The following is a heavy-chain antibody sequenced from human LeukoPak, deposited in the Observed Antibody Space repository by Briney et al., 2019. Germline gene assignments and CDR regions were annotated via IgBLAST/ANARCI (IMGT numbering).Heavy chain of an antibody. CDR3: ARTSGLEYYSDY. J-gene: IGHJ4*02. CDR1: GGSISSGSYY. Sequence: PSQTLSLTCTVSGGSISSGSYYWSWIRQPAGKGLEWIGRIYTSGSTNYNPSLKSRVTISVDTSKNQFSLKLSSVTAADTAVYYCARTSGLEYYSDYWGQGTLVTVSS. CDR2: IYTSGST. V-gene: IGHV4-61*02. D-gene: IGHD3-3*01.